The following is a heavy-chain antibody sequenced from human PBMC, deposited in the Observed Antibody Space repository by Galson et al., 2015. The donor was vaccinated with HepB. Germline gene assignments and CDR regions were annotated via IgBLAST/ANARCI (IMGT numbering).Heavy chain of an antibody. CDR1: GFTFSNYA. D-gene: IGHD3-22*01. Sequence: SLRLSCAASGFTFSNYAMHWVRQAPGKGLEWVAVISYDGSNKYYADSVKGRFTISRDNSKNTLFLQMNSLRAEDTAVYYCVKGSGYIVLSRFDYWGQGTLVTVSS. V-gene: IGHV3-30-3*01. CDR3: VKGSGYIVLSRFDY. J-gene: IGHJ4*02. CDR2: ISYDGSNK.